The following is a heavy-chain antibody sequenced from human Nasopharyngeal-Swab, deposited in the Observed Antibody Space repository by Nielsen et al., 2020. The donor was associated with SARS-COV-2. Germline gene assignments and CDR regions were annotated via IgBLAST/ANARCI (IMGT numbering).Heavy chain of an antibody. CDR3: AAPSRYCSSTRCTYYYYGMDV. CDR1: GFTFSSYW. J-gene: IGHJ6*02. CDR2: INEDGSEK. D-gene: IGHD2-2*01. V-gene: IGHV3-7*01. Sequence: GESLKISCAASGFTFSSYWMSWVRQAPGKGLEWVANINEDGSEKYYVDSVKGRFTISRDNAKNSLYLQMDSLRAEDTAVYYCAAPSRYCSSTRCTYYYYGMDVWGQGTTVTVSS.